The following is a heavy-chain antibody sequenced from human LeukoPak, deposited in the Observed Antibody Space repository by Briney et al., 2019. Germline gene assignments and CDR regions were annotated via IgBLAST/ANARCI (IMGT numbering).Heavy chain of an antibody. CDR2: IDYSGSP. D-gene: IGHD5-24*01. Sequence: ETLSLTCTVSGGSVSSGSYYWSWIRQPPGKGLEWIGYIDYSGSPNYNPSLKSRLAISVDTSKNQFSLKLSSVSAADTAVYYCAREVAATIDYWGQGTLVTVSS. CDR3: AREVAATIDY. CDR1: GGSVSSGSYY. V-gene: IGHV4-61*01. J-gene: IGHJ4*02.